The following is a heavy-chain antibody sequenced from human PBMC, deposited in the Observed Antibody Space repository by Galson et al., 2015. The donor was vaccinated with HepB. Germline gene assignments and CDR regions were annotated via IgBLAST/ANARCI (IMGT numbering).Heavy chain of an antibody. CDR2: IWYDGSNK. CDR1: GFTFSSYG. J-gene: IGHJ4*02. Sequence: SLRLSCAASGFTFSSYGMHWVRQAPGKGLEWVAVIWYDGSNKYYADSVKGRFTISRDNSKNTLYLQMNSLRAEDTAVYYCARDQGYGQRQLVLSYWGQGTLVTVSS. CDR3: ARDQGYGQRQLVLSY. V-gene: IGHV3-33*01. D-gene: IGHD6-6*01.